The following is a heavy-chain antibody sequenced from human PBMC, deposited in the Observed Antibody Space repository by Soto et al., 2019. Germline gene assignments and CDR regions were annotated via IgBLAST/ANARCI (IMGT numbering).Heavy chain of an antibody. D-gene: IGHD3-22*01. CDR1: GFTFSSYG. V-gene: IGHV3-30*18. Sequence: HPGGSLRLSCAASGFTFSSYGMHWVRQAPGKGLEWVAVISYDGSNKYYADSVKGRFTISRDNSKNTLYLQMNSLRAEDTAVYYCAKGLGPMIVANGAFEIWGQGTTVIVSS. J-gene: IGHJ3*02. CDR3: AKGLGPMIVANGAFEI. CDR2: ISYDGSNK.